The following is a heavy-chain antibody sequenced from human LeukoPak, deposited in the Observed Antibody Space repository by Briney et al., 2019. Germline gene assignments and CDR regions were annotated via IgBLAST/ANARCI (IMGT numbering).Heavy chain of an antibody. CDR2: IKQDGSEK. Sequence: GGSLRLSCAASGFTFSSYSMNWVRQAPGKGLEWVANIKQDGSEKYYVDSVKGRFTISRDNAKNSLYLQMNSLRAEDTAVYYCARVWPYCSSTSCYFLNYWGQGTLVTVSS. CDR3: ARVWPYCSSTSCYFLNY. J-gene: IGHJ4*02. D-gene: IGHD2-2*01. CDR1: GFTFSSYS. V-gene: IGHV3-7*01.